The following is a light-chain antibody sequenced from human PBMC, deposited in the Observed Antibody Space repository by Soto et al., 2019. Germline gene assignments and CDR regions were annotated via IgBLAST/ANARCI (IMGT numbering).Light chain of an antibody. CDR2: DAS. Sequence: EIVLTQSPATLSLSPGERATLSCRASQSVSSYLAWYQQKPGQAPRLLIYDASNRATGIPARFSGSGSGTDFTLTISSLEPEDFEVYYCQQRSNWPLSFGGVTKVEIK. CDR3: QQRSNWPLS. J-gene: IGKJ4*01. CDR1: QSVSSY. V-gene: IGKV3-11*01.